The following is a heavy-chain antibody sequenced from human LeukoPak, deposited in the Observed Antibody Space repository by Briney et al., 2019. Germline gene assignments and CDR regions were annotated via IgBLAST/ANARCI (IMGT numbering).Heavy chain of an antibody. J-gene: IGHJ4*02. V-gene: IGHV4-59*01. CDR3: ARASEEYCSSTSCHVDY. CDR2: IYYTGST. D-gene: IGHD2-2*01. Sequence: SETLSLTCTVSGVAISTYYWSWIRQTPGMGLEWIGYIYYTGSTNYNPSLKSRVTISVDASKNQFSLKMSSMTAADTAVYYCARASEEYCSSTSCHVDYWSQGTLVTVSS. CDR1: GVAISTYY.